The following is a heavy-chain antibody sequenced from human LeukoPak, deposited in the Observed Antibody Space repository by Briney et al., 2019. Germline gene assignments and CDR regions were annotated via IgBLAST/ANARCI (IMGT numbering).Heavy chain of an antibody. CDR3: AKDRLIGCRALDY. J-gene: IGHJ4*02. Sequence: GGSLRLSCATSGFSFSSYAMSWVRQAPGKGLEWVSAISGSGGSTYYADSVKGRFTISRDNSKNTLYLQMNSLRAEDTAVYYCAKDRLIGCRALDYWGQGTLVTVSS. CDR1: GFSFSSYA. CDR2: ISGSGGST. V-gene: IGHV3-23*01. D-gene: IGHD2/OR15-2a*01.